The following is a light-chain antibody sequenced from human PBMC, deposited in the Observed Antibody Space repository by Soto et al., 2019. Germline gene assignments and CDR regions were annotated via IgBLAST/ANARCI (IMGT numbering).Light chain of an antibody. CDR1: QNISDY. Sequence: DIQMTQSPSSLSASVGDRVTITCRASQNISDYLNWYQQKPGKPPKLLIYGASTLQSGAPSRFSGGGFGSDFTLIISSLQPEDFASYYCQQTYLSPPTFGGETKVEIK. J-gene: IGKJ4*01. V-gene: IGKV1-39*01. CDR2: GAS. CDR3: QQTYLSPPT.